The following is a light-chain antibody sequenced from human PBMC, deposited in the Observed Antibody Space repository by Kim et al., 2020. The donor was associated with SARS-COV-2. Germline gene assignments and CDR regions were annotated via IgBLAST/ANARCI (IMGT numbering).Light chain of an antibody. V-gene: IGLV2-14*01. Sequence: QSALTQPASVSGSPGQSITISCTGTSSDVGVYNFVSWYQQHTGKAPKLSIYEVSNRPSGVPDCFSGSKSGNTASLTISGLQPEDEADYYCSSFTISSAVVFRTGTKVSVL. CDR3: SSFTISSAVV. CDR2: EVS. CDR1: SSDVGVYNF. J-gene: IGLJ1*01.